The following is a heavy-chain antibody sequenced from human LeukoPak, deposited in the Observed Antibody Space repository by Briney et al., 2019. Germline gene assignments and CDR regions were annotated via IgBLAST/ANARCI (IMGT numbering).Heavy chain of an antibody. V-gene: IGHV3-48*03. CDR3: ARGGAADY. D-gene: IGHD1-26*01. J-gene: IGHJ4*02. CDR2: ISNTGSTI. CDR1: GFTFSSYE. Sequence: GGSLRLSCAASGFTFSSYEMNWVRQAPGKGLEWVSYISNTGSTICCADSVKGRFTISRDNAKNSLYLQMNSLRAEDTAAYYCARGGAADYWGQGTLVTVSS.